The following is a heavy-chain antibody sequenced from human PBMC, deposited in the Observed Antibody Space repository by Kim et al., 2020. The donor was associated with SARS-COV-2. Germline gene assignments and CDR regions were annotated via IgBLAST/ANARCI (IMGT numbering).Heavy chain of an antibody. D-gene: IGHD6-13*01. CDR3: ARRSSSGNWYFDL. J-gene: IGHJ2*01. CDR1: GGSISSYY. V-gene: IGHV4-59*08. Sequence: SETLSLTCTVSGGSISSYYWSWIRQPPGKGLEWIGYIYYSGSTNYNPSLKSRVTISVDTSKNQFSLKLSSVTAADTAVYYCARRSSSGNWYFDLWGRGTLVTVSS. CDR2: IYYSGST.